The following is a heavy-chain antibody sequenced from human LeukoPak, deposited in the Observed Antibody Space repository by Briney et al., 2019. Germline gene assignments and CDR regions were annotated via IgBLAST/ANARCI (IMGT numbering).Heavy chain of an antibody. CDR1: GGTLNSFA. CDR3: ARDLDEAFDI. J-gene: IGHJ3*02. CDR2: IIPVFGAA. D-gene: IGHD3-9*01. V-gene: IGHV1-69*13. Sequence: GASVKVSCKASGGTLNSFAVSWARQAPGQGLEWMGGIIPVFGAANYAQNFQGRVTITADESTSTVYMELSSLRSEDTAVYCCARDLDEAFDIWGQGTLVIVSS.